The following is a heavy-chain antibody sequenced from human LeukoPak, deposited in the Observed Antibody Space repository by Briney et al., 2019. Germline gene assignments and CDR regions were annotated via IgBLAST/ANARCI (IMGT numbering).Heavy chain of an antibody. CDR2: IWYDGSNK. CDR1: GFTFSSYG. V-gene: IGHV3-33*06. CDR3: AKVGGWYEQYYYYYMDV. D-gene: IGHD6-19*01. Sequence: PGRSLRLSCAASGFTFSSYGMHWARQAPGKGLEWVAVIWYDGSNKYYADSVKGRFTISRDNSKNTLYLQMNSLRAEDTAVYYCAKVGGWYEQYYYYYMDVWGKGTTVTVSS. J-gene: IGHJ6*03.